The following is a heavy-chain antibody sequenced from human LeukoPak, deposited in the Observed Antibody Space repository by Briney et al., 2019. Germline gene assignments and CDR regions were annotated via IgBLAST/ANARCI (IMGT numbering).Heavy chain of an antibody. D-gene: IGHD2-2*01. Sequence: SQTLSLTCTVSGGSISSGGYYWSWIRQHPGKGLEWIGYIYYSGSTYDNPSLKSRVTISVDTSKNQFSLKLSSVTAADTAVYYCARHRVVVPAAINRYFDLWGRGTLVTVTS. CDR1: GGSISSGGYY. CDR3: ARHRVVVPAAINRYFDL. J-gene: IGHJ2*01. CDR2: IYYSGST. V-gene: IGHV4-31*03.